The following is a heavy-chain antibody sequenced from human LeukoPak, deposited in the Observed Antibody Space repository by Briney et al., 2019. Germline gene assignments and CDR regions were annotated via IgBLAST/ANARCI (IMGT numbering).Heavy chain of an antibody. V-gene: IGHV4-39*07. J-gene: IGHJ3*02. CDR3: ARAPGYMYVFDI. Sequence: PPETLSLTCTVSGGSISTSSYYWGWVRQPPGKGLEWIGNIFYSGSTYYSPSLKSRVTISVDTSKNQFSLKLSSVTAADTAVYYCARAPGYMYVFDIWGQGTMVTVSS. CDR2: IFYSGST. CDR1: GGSISTSSYY. D-gene: IGHD3-9*01.